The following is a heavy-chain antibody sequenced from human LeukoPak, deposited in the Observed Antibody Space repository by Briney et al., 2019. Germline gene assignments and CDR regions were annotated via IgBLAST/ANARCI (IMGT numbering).Heavy chain of an antibody. CDR3: ARKRGDGILRYFDY. D-gene: IGHD3-3*02. Sequence: EASETLSLTCTVSGGSISSYYWSWIRQPPGKGLEWIGYIYYSGSTNYNPSLKSRVTISVDTSKNQFSLKLSSVTAADTAVYYCARKRGDGILRYFDYWGQGTLVTVSS. V-gene: IGHV4-59*01. CDR1: GGSISSYY. J-gene: IGHJ4*02. CDR2: IYYSGST.